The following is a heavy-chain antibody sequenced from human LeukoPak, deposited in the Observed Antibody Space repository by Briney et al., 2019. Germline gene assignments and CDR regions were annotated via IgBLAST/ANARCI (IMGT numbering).Heavy chain of an antibody. CDR2: ISYDGSNK. D-gene: IGHD6-19*01. V-gene: IGHV3-30*03. CDR3: ARPYSSGWYSAEYFQH. J-gene: IGHJ1*01. CDR1: GFTFSSYG. Sequence: SGGSLRLSCAASGFTFSSYGMHWVRQAPGKGLEWVAVISYDGSNKYYADSVKGRFTISRDNSKNTLYLQMNSLRAEDTAVYYCARPYSSGWYSAEYFQHWGQGTLVTVSS.